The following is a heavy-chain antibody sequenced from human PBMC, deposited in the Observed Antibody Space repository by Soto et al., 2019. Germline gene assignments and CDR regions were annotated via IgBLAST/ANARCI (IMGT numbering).Heavy chain of an antibody. Sequence: SETLSLTCTVSGGSISSGGYYWSWIRQHPGKGLEWIGYIYYSGSTYYNPSLKSRVTISVDTSKNQFSLKLSSVTAADTAVYYCARTLKEQWLEDYYYYGMDAWGQGTTVTVSS. D-gene: IGHD6-19*01. J-gene: IGHJ6*02. CDR2: IYYSGST. CDR3: ARTLKEQWLEDYYYYGMDA. V-gene: IGHV4-31*03. CDR1: GGSISSGGYY.